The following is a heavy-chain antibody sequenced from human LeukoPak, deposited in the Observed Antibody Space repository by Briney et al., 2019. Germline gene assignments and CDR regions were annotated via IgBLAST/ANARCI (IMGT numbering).Heavy chain of an antibody. J-gene: IGHJ5*02. CDR2: INHSGST. Sequence: PSETLSLTCAVYGGSFSGYYWSWIRQPPGKGLEWIGEINHSGSTTYNPSLKSRVTISVDTSKNQFSLKLSSVTAADTAVYYCARESYSGSGSYYTSWFDPWGQGTLVTVSS. CDR3: ARESYSGSGSYYTSWFDP. V-gene: IGHV4-34*01. CDR1: GGSFSGYY. D-gene: IGHD3-10*01.